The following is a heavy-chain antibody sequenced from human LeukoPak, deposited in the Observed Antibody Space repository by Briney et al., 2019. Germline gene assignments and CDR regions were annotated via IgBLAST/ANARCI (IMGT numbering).Heavy chain of an antibody. Sequence: PSETLSLTCTVSGGSISSYYWSWIRQPPGKGLEWIGYIYYSGSTNYNPSLKSRVTISVDMSKNQFSLKLTSVTAADTAVYYCARVSGYDSWYYFDYRGQGTLVTVSS. CDR1: GGSISSYY. CDR3: ARVSGYDSWYYFDY. J-gene: IGHJ4*02. D-gene: IGHD6-13*01. CDR2: IYYSGST. V-gene: IGHV4-59*01.